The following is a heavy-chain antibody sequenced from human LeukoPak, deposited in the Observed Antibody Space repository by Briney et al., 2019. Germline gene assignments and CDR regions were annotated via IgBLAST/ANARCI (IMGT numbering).Heavy chain of an antibody. Sequence: GGSLRLSCAASGFTFSSYWMHWVRQAPGKGLLWVSRINSDGSSTSYADSVKGRFTISRDNSKNTLYLQMNSLRAEDTAVYYCAKKGATTGDFDYWGQGTLVTVSS. CDR2: INSDGSST. CDR3: AKKGATTGDFDY. J-gene: IGHJ4*02. CDR1: GFTFSSYW. D-gene: IGHD1-26*01. V-gene: IGHV3-74*01.